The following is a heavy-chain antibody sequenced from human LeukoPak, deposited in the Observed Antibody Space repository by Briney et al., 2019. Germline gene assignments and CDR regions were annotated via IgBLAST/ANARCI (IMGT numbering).Heavy chain of an antibody. D-gene: IGHD2-15*01. CDR2: MNPISGNT. V-gene: IGHV1-8*01. CDR1: GYTFTSYD. J-gene: IGHJ2*01. Sequence: ASVKVSCKASGYTFTSYDISWVRQATGQGLGWMGWMNPISGNTGYAQKFQGRVTMTRSTSISTAYMELSSLRSEDTAVYYCARPYCSGGDCLRYFDLWGRGTLITVSS. CDR3: ARPYCSGGDCLRYFDL.